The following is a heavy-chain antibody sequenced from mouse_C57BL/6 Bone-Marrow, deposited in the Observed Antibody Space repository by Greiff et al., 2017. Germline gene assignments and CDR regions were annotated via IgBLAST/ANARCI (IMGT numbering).Heavy chain of an antibody. Sequence: EVQGVESGGDLVKPGGSLKLSCAASGFTFSSYGMSWVRQTPDKRLEWVATISSGGSYTYYPDSVKGRFTISRDNAKNTLYLQMSSLKSEDTAMYYCASTPHFDYWGQGTTLTVSS. CDR3: ASTPHFDY. V-gene: IGHV5-6*01. D-gene: IGHD1-1*01. CDR1: GFTFSSYG. CDR2: ISSGGSYT. J-gene: IGHJ2*01.